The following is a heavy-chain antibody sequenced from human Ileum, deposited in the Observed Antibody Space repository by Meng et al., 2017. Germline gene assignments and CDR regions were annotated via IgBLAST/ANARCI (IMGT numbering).Heavy chain of an antibody. Sequence: ASVKVSCKASGYTFTGYDMHWVRQAPGQGLEWMGWINPNSGGTNYAQKFQGRVTMTRDTSISTAYMELSRLRSDDTAVYYCARDLTTVTTSRANDAFDIWGQGTMVTVSS. J-gene: IGHJ3*02. CDR1: GYTFTGYD. V-gene: IGHV1-2*02. D-gene: IGHD4-17*01. CDR3: ARDLTTVTTSRANDAFDI. CDR2: INPNSGGT.